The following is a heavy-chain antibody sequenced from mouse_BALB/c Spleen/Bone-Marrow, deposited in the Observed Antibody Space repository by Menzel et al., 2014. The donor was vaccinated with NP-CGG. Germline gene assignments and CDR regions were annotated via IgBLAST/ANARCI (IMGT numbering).Heavy chain of an antibody. V-gene: IGHV7-3*02. Sequence: EVKLMESGGGLVQPGGSLRLSCATSGFTFTDYYMSWVRRPPGKALEWLGFIRNKANGYTTEYSASVKGQFTISRDNSQSILYLQMNTLGAEDSATYYCARDDYYAMDYWGQGTSVTVSS. J-gene: IGHJ4*01. CDR1: GFTFTDYY. CDR3: ARDDYYAMDY. CDR2: IRNKANGYTT.